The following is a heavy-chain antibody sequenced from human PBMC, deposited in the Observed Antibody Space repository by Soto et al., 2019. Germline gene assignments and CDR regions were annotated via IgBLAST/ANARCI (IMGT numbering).Heavy chain of an antibody. J-gene: IGHJ5*02. CDR3: ARAGNYDFWSGYPRPEGNWFDP. V-gene: IGHV3-66*01. CDR2: IYSGGST. D-gene: IGHD3-3*01. Sequence: EVQLVESGGGLVQPGGSLRLSCAASGFTVSSNYMSWVRQAPGKGLEWVSVIYSGGSTYYADSAKGRFTISRDNSKNTLYLQMNSLRAEDTAVYYCARAGNYDFWSGYPRPEGNWFDPWGQGTLVTVSS. CDR1: GFTVSSNY.